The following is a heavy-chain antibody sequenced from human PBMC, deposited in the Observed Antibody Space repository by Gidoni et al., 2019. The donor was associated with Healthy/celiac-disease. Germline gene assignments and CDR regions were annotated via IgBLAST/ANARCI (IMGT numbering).Heavy chain of an antibody. CDR2: IYYSGST. D-gene: IGHD5-12*01. CDR3: ARGRDGYMKGAFDI. CDR1: GGSISSYY. J-gene: IGHJ3*02. Sequence: QVQLQESGPGLVKPSETLSLTCTVPGGSISSYYWSWIRQPPGKGLEWIGYIYYSGSTNYNPSLKSRVTISVDTSKNQFSLKLSSVTAADTAVYYCARGRDGYMKGAFDIWGQGTMVTVSS. V-gene: IGHV4-59*01.